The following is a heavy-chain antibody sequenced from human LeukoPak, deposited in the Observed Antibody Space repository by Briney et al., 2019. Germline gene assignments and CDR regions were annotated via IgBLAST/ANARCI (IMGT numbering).Heavy chain of an antibody. CDR3: ARDGIDSGGYRAPGPLGY. Sequence: GGSLRLSCAASGFTFSSYAMHWVRQAPGKGLEWVAVISYDGSNKYYADSVKGRFTISRDNSKNTLYLQMNSLRAEDTAVYYCARDGIDSGGYRAPGPLGYWGQGTLVTVSS. D-gene: IGHD3-22*01. CDR2: ISYDGSNK. V-gene: IGHV3-30-3*01. J-gene: IGHJ4*02. CDR1: GFTFSSYA.